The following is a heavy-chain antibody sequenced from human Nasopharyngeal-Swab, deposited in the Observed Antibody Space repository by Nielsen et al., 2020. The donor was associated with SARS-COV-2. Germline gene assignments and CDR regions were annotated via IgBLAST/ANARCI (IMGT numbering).Heavy chain of an antibody. D-gene: IGHD5-12*01. J-gene: IGHJ6*02. CDR1: GGSISSSN. CDR2: ISGSDQTT. CDR3: AKDRDSGDDSDDYYHYYGMDV. Sequence: ETLSLTCAVSGGSISSSNWWSWVRQAPGKGLEWVSVISGSDQTTYYADSVKGRFTISRDNSKNTVNLQMNSLRVEDTAIYYCAKDRDSGDDSDDYYHYYGMDVWGQGTTVTVFS. V-gene: IGHV3-23*01.